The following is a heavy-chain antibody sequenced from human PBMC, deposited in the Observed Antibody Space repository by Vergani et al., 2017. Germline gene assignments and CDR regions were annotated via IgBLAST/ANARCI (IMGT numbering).Heavy chain of an antibody. V-gene: IGHV4-39*01. J-gene: IGHJ4*02. Sequence: QVQLQESGPGLVKPSETLSLTCTVPGDSISSRTCYWGWIRQPPGKGLEWIGSLFYGATAYYNPSLESRVIISIVTSKNQFSRRLSSVTAADTAVYYCARLHEDCMRLSEYWGQGSLVAVSS. CDR1: GDSISSRTCY. D-gene: IGHD2-21*02. CDR3: ARLHEDCMRLSEY. CDR2: LFYGATA.